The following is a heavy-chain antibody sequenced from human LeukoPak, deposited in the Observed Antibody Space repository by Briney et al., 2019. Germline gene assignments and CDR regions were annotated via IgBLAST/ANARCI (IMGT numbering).Heavy chain of an antibody. J-gene: IGHJ4*02. Sequence: ASVKVSCKASGYTFTSYAMNWVRQAPGQRLEWMGWINAGNGNTKYSQKFQGRVTITRDTSASTAYMELSSLRSEDTAVYYCARGLIQTTVTNWGQGTLVTVSS. D-gene: IGHD4-17*01. CDR1: GYTFTSYA. CDR2: INAGNGNT. V-gene: IGHV1-3*01. CDR3: ARGLIQTTVTN.